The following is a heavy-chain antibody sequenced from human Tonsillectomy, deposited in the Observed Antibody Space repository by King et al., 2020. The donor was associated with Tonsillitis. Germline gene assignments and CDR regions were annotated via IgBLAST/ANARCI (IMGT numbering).Heavy chain of an antibody. CDR3: ARDGAFLTGYGFDS. CDR2: ISCDGRIQ. V-gene: IGHV3-30*04. Sequence: VQLVESGGGVVQPGRSLRLSCAASGFTFTSQHMHWVRQAPGKGLEWVARISCDGRIQHYADSVKGRFTISRDNSMNTVYLQMNSLRTEDTAIYHCARDGAFLTGYGFDSWGQGTLVSASS. D-gene: IGHD3-9*01. J-gene: IGHJ4*02. CDR1: GFTFTSQH.